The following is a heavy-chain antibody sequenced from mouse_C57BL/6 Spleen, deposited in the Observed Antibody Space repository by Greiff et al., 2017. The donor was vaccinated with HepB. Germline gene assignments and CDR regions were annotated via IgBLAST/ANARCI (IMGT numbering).Heavy chain of an antibody. CDR1: GYAFSSSW. CDR3: ARERCAGSSGYAMDY. V-gene: IGHV1-82*01. CDR2: IYPGDGDT. J-gene: IGHJ4*01. Sequence: QVQLKQSGPELVKPGASVKISCKASGYAFSSSWMNWVKQRPGKGLEWIGRIYPGDGDTNYNGKFKGKATLTADKSSSTAYMELSSLTSEDSAVYVCARERCAGSSGYAMDYWGQGASVTVSS. D-gene: IGHD3-2*02.